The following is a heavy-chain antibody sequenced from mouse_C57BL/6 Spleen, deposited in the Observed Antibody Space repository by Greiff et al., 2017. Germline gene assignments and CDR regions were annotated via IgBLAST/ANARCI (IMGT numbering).Heavy chain of an antibody. J-gene: IGHJ3*01. CDR3: AKYDYDRFAY. CDR2: IYPGDGDT. D-gene: IGHD2-4*01. Sequence: QVQGVESGPELVKPGASVKISCKASGYAFSSSWMNWVKQRPGKGLEWIGRIYPGDGDTNYNGKFKGKATLTADKSSSTAYMQLSSLTSEDSAVYFCAKYDYDRFAYWGQGTLVTVSA. CDR1: GYAFSSSW. V-gene: IGHV1-82*01.